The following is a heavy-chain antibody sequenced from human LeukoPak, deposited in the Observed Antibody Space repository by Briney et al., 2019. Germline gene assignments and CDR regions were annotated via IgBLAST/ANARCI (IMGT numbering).Heavy chain of an antibody. D-gene: IGHD2-21*02. CDR1: GYTFTSYG. V-gene: IGHV1-18*01. CDR3: ARGRGRTYCGGDCYPDH. J-gene: IGHJ4*02. CDR2: ISAYNGNT. Sequence: GASVKVSCKASGYTFTSYGISWVRQAPGQGLEWMGWISAYNGNTNYAQKLQGRVTMTTDTSTSTAYMELRSLRSDDTAVYYCARGRGRTYCGGDCYPDHWGQGALVTVSS.